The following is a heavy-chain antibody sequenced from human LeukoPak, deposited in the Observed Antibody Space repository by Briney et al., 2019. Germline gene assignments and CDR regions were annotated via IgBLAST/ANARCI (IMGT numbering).Heavy chain of an antibody. CDR1: GFTFSSYG. J-gene: IGHJ4*02. CDR2: IRYDGSNK. Sequence: GGSLRLSCAASGFTFSSYGMHWVRQAPGKGLEWVAFIRYDGSNKYYADSVKGRFTISRDNSKNTLYLQMNSLRAEDTAVYYCASEDIVVVPPIFDYWGQGTLVTVSS. D-gene: IGHD2-2*01. V-gene: IGHV3-30*02. CDR3: ASEDIVVVPPIFDY.